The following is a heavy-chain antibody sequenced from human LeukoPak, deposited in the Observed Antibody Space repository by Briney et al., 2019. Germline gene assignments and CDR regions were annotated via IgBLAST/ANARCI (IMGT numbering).Heavy chain of an antibody. J-gene: IGHJ4*02. Sequence: WRSLRLSCAASGFTFSTYGMHWVRQAPGQGLEWVAVIWYDGSNKYYADSVRGRFTISRDNFKNTLYLQMNSLRAEDTAVYYCARDLEIGSSSYYFDYWCQGTLVTVSS. V-gene: IGHV3-33*01. CDR2: IWYDGSNK. D-gene: IGHD3-3*01. CDR1: GFTFSTYG. CDR3: ARDLEIGSSSYYFDY.